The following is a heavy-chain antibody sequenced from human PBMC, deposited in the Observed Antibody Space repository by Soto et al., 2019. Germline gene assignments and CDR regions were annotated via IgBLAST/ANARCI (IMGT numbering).Heavy chain of an antibody. CDR2: ISGSGGST. CDR3: AKDQLKQWLVLTVLVVTTSADAIDI. Sequence: GGSLRLSCAAYGFTFSSYAMSWVRQAPGKGLEWVSAISGSGGSTYYADSVKGRFTISRDNSKNTLYLQMNSLRAEDTAVYYCAKDQLKQWLVLTVLVVTTSADAIDIWGQGTMLTVSS. CDR1: GFTFSSYA. V-gene: IGHV3-23*01. D-gene: IGHD6-19*01. J-gene: IGHJ3*02.